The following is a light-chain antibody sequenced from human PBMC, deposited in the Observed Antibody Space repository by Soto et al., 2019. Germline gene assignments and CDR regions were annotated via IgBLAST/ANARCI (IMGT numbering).Light chain of an antibody. CDR2: WAS. V-gene: IGKV4-1*01. CDR3: QQYSGPPGT. Sequence: DIVMTQSPDSLAVSLGERATINCKSSQSVLYSSNNKNYLAWYQQKPGQPPKLLIYWASTRESGVPDRFSGSGSGTHFTLTISSLQAEDVAVYYCQQYSGPPGTFGQGTKV. J-gene: IGKJ1*01. CDR1: QSVLYSSNNKNY.